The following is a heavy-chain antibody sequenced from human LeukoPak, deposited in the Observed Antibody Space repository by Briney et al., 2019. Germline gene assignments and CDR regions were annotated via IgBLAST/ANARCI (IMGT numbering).Heavy chain of an antibody. CDR1: GFTFSSYG. V-gene: IGHV3-30*18. J-gene: IGHJ4*02. CDR2: ISYDGSNK. CDR3: AKFLFGEILSEY. Sequence: PGGSLRLSCAASGFTFSSYGMHWVRQAPGKGLEWVAIISYDGSNKNYSDSVKGRFTISRDNSKNTLYLQMNSLRAEDTAVYFFAKFLFGEILSEYWGQGTLVSVSS. D-gene: IGHD3-10*02.